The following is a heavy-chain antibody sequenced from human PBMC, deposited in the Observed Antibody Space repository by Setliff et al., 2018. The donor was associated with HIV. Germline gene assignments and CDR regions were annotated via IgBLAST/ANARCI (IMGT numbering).Heavy chain of an antibody. Sequence: PGGSLRLSCAASGFTFSIYEMNWVRQAPGKGLEWVSYMTASGSKIYYADSVKGRFTISRDNAKNSLYLQMNSLRADDTAIYYCARSKGGSNWPFDYWGRGTLVTVSS. V-gene: IGHV3-48*03. CDR2: MTASGSKI. CDR1: GFTFSIYE. CDR3: ARSKGGSNWPFDY. D-gene: IGHD6-13*01. J-gene: IGHJ4*02.